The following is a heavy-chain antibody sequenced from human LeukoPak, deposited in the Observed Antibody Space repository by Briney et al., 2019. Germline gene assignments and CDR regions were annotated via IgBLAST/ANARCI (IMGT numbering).Heavy chain of an antibody. D-gene: IGHD3-10*01. Sequence: SETLSLTCTASGDSMNNYYWSWIRQPPGKGLEWIGNINYSGSTNSNPSLKSRATISVDMSRKHFFLDLSSVTAADTAVYYCARAVHYSGTSDQYTGGWYYFDFWGQGTLVTVSS. J-gene: IGHJ4*02. CDR3: ARAVHYSGTSDQYTGGWYYFDF. V-gene: IGHV4-59*01. CDR1: GDSMNNYY. CDR2: INYSGST.